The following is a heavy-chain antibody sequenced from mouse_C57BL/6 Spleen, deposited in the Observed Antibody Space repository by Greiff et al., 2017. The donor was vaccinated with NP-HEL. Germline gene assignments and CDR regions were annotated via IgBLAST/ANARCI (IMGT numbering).Heavy chain of an antibody. CDR2: INPYNGGT. J-gene: IGHJ2*01. D-gene: IGHD1-1*01. V-gene: IGHV1-19*01. Sequence: EVQLQQSGPVLVKPGASVKMSCKASGYTFTDYYMNWVKQSHGKSLEWIGVINPYNGGTSYNQKFKGKATLTVDKSSSTAYMELNSLTSEDSAVYYCARRGNYYGSGNFDYWGQGTTLTVSS. CDR3: ARRGNYYGSGNFDY. CDR1: GYTFTDYY.